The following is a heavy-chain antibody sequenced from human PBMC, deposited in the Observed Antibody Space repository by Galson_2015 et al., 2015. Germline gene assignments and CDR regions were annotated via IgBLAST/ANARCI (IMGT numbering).Heavy chain of an antibody. Sequence: SLRLSCAASGFNFSAYGMHWVRQAPGKGLVWLSGINVDVTDIKYADSVKGRFTISRDNAKSTVDLQMNSLRAEDTAVYYCTRVLVGFWGGFDYWGQGALVTVSS. CDR3: TRVLVGFWGGFDY. CDR1: GFNFSAYG. CDR2: INVDVTDI. J-gene: IGHJ4*02. D-gene: IGHD3-16*01. V-gene: IGHV3-74*03.